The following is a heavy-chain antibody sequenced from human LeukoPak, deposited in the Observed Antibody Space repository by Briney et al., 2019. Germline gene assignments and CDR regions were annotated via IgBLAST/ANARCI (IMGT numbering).Heavy chain of an antibody. J-gene: IGHJ4*02. Sequence: GSLRLSCAASGFTFSSYAMSWVRQAPGKGLEWVSGINWNGGSTGYADSVKGRFTISRDNAKNSLYLQMNSLRAEDTALYHCARGGGYSSSWYSGFDYWGQGTLVTVSS. CDR1: GFTFSSYA. CDR3: ARGGGYSSSWYSGFDY. V-gene: IGHV3-20*01. CDR2: INWNGGST. D-gene: IGHD6-13*01.